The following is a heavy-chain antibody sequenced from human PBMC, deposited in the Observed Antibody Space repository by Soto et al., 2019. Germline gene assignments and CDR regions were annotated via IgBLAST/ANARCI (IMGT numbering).Heavy chain of an antibody. J-gene: IGHJ4*02. CDR3: ARRSSSRSPFDY. CDR2: IIPILGIA. D-gene: IGHD6-6*01. Sequence: QVQLVQSGAEVKKPGSSVKVSCKASGGTFSSYTISWVRQAPGQGLEWMGRIIPILGIANYAQKFQSRVTITADKSTSTAYMELSSLRSEDTAVYYCARRSSSRSPFDYWGQGTLVTVSS. CDR1: GGTFSSYT. V-gene: IGHV1-69*02.